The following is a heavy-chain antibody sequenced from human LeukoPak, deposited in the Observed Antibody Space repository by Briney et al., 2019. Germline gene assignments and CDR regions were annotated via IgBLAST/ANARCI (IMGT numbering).Heavy chain of an antibody. CDR3: AKGGFWSGYLIDY. CDR1: GFTFSTYG. V-gene: IGHV3-43*01. Sequence: PGGSLRLSCAASGFTFSTYGMHWVRQAPGKGLEWVSLISWDGGSTYYADSVKGRFTISRDNSKNSLYLQMNSLRTEDTALYYCAKGGFWSGYLIDYWGQGTLVTVSS. J-gene: IGHJ4*02. D-gene: IGHD3-3*01. CDR2: ISWDGGST.